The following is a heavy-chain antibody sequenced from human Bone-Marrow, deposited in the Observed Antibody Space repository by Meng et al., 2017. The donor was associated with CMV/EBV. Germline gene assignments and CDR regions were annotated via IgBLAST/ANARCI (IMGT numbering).Heavy chain of an antibody. CDR2: ISYDGSNK. D-gene: IGHD3-10*01. CDR1: GFTFSSYA. J-gene: IGHJ3*02. V-gene: IGHV3-30*04. Sequence: GESLKISCAASGFTFSSYAMHWVRQAPGKGLEWVAVISYDGSNKYYADSVKGRFTISRDNSKNTLYLQMNSLRAEDTAVYYCARDRRVRGVHDAFEIWGQGTMVTVSS. CDR3: ARDRRVRGVHDAFEI.